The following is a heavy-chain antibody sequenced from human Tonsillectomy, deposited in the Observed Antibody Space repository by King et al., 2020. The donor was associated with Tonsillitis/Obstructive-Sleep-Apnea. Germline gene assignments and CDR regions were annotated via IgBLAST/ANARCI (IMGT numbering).Heavy chain of an antibody. CDR2: INHSGST. V-gene: IGHV4-34*01. Sequence: VQLQQWGAGLLKPSETLSLTCAVYGGSFSGYYWSWIRQPPGKGLEWIGEINHSGSTNYNPSLKSRVTISVDTSKNQFSLRLSSVTAADTAVYYCARAPTVTTLDYWGQGTLVTVSS. CDR3: ARAPTVTTLDY. D-gene: IGHD4-17*01. CDR1: GGSFSGYY. J-gene: IGHJ4*02.